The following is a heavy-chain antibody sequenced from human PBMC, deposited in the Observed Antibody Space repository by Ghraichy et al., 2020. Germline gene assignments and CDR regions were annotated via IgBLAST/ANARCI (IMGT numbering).Heavy chain of an antibody. CDR2: ISSSSSYI. D-gene: IGHD3-3*01. V-gene: IGHV3-21*01. CDR1: GFTFSSYS. J-gene: IGHJ4*02. Sequence: LSLTCAASGFTFSSYSMNWVRQAPGKGLEWVSSISSSSSYIYYADSVKGRFTISRDNAKNSLYLQINSLRAEDTAVYYCARGGEYYDFWSGYYNHALPAYWGQGTLVTVSS. CDR3: ARGGEYYDFWSGYYNHALPAY.